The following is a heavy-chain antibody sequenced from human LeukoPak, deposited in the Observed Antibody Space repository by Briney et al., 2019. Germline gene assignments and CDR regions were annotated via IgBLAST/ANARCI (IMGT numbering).Heavy chain of an antibody. D-gene: IGHD3-9*01. J-gene: IGHJ4*02. CDR2: INQDGSEK. CDR1: GFTFSSYW. Sequence: LPGGSLRLSCAASGFTFSSYWMSWVRQAPEKGLEWVAHINQDGSEKYYVDSVKGRFTISRDNAKNSLYLQMNSLRGEDTAVYYCARDPIPIVFDYWGQGTLVTVSS. V-gene: IGHV3-7*01. CDR3: ARDPIPIVFDY.